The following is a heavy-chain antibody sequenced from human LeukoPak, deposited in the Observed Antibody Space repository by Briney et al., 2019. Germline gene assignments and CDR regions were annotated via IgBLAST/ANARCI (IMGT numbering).Heavy chain of an antibody. J-gene: IGHJ4*02. Sequence: GGSLRLSCAASGFTFSSYAMSWVRQAPGKGLEWVSSISGSGGSTYYADSVKGRFTISRDNSKNTLYLQMDSLRAEDTAIYYCARGIFGEGAYFNVCDHWGQGTLVTVSS. CDR1: GFTFSSYA. CDR2: ISGSGGST. CDR3: ARGIFGEGAYFNVCDH. V-gene: IGHV3-23*01. D-gene: IGHD3-10*01.